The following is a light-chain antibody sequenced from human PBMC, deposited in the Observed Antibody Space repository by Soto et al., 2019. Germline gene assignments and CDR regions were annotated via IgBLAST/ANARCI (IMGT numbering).Light chain of an antibody. CDR1: QGVGTW. J-gene: IGKJ4*01. Sequence: DIQMTQSPSSVSASVGDRVTITCRASQGVGTWLAWFQQKPGEAPRLLIYTASTLHSGVPSRFSCSGSGTDFTLTITSLQPEDFATYYGQQGDSFPLTFGGGTKVEIK. CDR3: QQGDSFPLT. V-gene: IGKV1-12*01. CDR2: TAS.